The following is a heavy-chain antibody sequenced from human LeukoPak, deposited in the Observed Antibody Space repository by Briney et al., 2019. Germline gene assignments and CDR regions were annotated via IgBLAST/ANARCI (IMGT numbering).Heavy chain of an antibody. V-gene: IGHV1-8*01. CDR1: GYTFTSYD. Sequence: VASVKVSCKASGYTFTSYDINWVRQATGQGLEWMGWMNPNSGNTGYAQKFQGRVTMTRNTSISTAYMELSSLRSEDTAVYYCARGVSVGAYYDILTGSLSREHDYWGQGTLVTVSS. D-gene: IGHD3-9*01. CDR2: MNPNSGNT. J-gene: IGHJ4*02. CDR3: ARGVSVGAYYDILTGSLSREHDY.